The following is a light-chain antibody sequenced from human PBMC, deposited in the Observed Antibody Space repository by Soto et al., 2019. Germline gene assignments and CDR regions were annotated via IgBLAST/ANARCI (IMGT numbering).Light chain of an antibody. CDR3: SAWDDSLNRPV. CDR2: YNY. Sequence: QSVLTQPPSASGAPGQRVTMSCSGSSSNIGTNTVNWYQQLPGTPPKFLIYYNYRRPPGVPDRFSGSQSGTSASLAISGLQSEDEADYYCSAWDDSLNRPVFGGGTKLTVL. J-gene: IGLJ2*01. CDR1: SSNIGTNT. V-gene: IGLV1-44*01.